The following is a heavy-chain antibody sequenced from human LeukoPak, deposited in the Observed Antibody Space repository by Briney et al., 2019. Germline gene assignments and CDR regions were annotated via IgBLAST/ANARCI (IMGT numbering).Heavy chain of an antibody. D-gene: IGHD3-10*01. J-gene: IGHJ4*02. CDR1: GYTFTGYY. Sequence: ASVKVSCKASGYTFTGYYMHWVRQAPGQGLEWMGWINPNSGGTNYAQKFQGRVTMTRDTSISTAYMELSRLRSEDTAVYYCAHEGGYYGSGSYEIFDYWGQGTLVTVSS. V-gene: IGHV1-2*02. CDR3: AHEGGYYGSGSYEIFDY. CDR2: INPNSGGT.